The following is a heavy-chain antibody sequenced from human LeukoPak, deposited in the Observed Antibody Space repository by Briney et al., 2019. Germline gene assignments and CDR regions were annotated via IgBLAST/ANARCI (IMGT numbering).Heavy chain of an antibody. D-gene: IGHD6-13*01. Sequence: SETLSLTCTVSGGSISSSSYYWGWIRQPPGKGLEWIGYIYYSGSTNYNPSLKSRVTISVDTSKNQFSLKLSSVTAADTAVYYCARSRSWLYYFDYWGQGTLVTVSS. CDR1: GGSISSSSYY. J-gene: IGHJ4*02. CDR2: IYYSGST. CDR3: ARSRSWLYYFDY. V-gene: IGHV4-61*05.